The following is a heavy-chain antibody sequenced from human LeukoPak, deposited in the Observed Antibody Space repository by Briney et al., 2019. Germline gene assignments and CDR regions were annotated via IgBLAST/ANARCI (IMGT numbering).Heavy chain of an antibody. V-gene: IGHV3-23*01. CDR2: ISGSGGST. J-gene: IGHJ4*02. D-gene: IGHD3-3*01. Sequence: GGSLRLSCAASGFTFSGYAMSWVRQAPGKGLEWVSAISGSGGSTYYADSVKGRFTISRDNSKNTLYLQMNSLRAEDTAVYYCAKAYDFWSGYFRRNYFDYWGQGTLVTVSS. CDR3: AKAYDFWSGYFRRNYFDY. CDR1: GFTFSGYA.